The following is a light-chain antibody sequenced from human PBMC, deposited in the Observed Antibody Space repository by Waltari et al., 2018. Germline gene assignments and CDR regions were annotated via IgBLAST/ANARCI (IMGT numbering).Light chain of an antibody. J-gene: IGKJ2*01. CDR2: KAS. CDR1: QSISNW. Sequence: DIQVTQSPSSLSASVGDRVTITCRASQSISNWLAWYQQKPGKAPILLIYKASILKSGVPSRFSGNGSGTQFTLTISSLQPGDFATYYCQQYNTYSSFGQGTKLEIK. V-gene: IGKV1-5*03. CDR3: QQYNTYSS.